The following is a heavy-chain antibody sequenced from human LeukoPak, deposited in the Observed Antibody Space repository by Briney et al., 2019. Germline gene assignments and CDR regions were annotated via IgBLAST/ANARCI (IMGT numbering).Heavy chain of an antibody. Sequence: PSETLSLTCAVYGGSFSGYYWSWLRQPPGKGLEWIGEINHSGSTNYNPSLKSRVTISVDTSKNQFSLKLSSVTAADTAVYYCARGSEYDFLDYWGQGTLVTVSS. V-gene: IGHV4-34*01. CDR3: ARGSEYDFLDY. CDR1: GGSFSGYY. CDR2: INHSGST. J-gene: IGHJ4*02. D-gene: IGHD3-3*01.